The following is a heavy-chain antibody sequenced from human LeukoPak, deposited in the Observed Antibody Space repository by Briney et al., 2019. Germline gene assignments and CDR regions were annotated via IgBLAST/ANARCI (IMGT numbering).Heavy chain of an antibody. D-gene: IGHD5-18*01. CDR2: ISYDGSNK. J-gene: IGHJ4*02. Sequence: GRSLRLSCAASGFTFSSYAMHWVRQAPGKGLEWVAVISYDGSNKYYADSVKGRFTISRDNSKNTPYLQMNSLRAEDTAVYYCARERNTAMVSPDYWGQGTLVTVSS. CDR3: ARERNTAMVSPDY. CDR1: GFTFSSYA. V-gene: IGHV3-30*04.